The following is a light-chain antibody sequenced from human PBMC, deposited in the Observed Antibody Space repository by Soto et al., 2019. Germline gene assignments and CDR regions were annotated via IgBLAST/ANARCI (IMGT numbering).Light chain of an antibody. J-gene: IGKJ4*01. V-gene: IGKV3-15*01. Sequence: IVLTQSPATLSASPGERATISCRVSQSVTNNLAWSQQKAGPAPRLLIYGASTRATGIPARFSGSWSWTEFSLTISSLQSEDFTVYFCQEYSLWPLTFGGGTKVDIK. CDR3: QEYSLWPLT. CDR2: GAS. CDR1: QSVTNN.